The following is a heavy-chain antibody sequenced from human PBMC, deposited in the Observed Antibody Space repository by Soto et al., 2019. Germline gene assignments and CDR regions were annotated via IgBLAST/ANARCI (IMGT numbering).Heavy chain of an antibody. D-gene: IGHD2-15*01. Sequence: QVQLVQSGAEVKKPGASVKVSCKTSGYTFTNFGLSWVRQAPGQGLEWMGWISADNGNTNYAQTFQGRATMTTDTATITPYTQLTSLRSDDTAVYYRARGRTPIGYWGQGTLVTVSS. CDR3: ARGRTPIGY. V-gene: IGHV1-18*01. J-gene: IGHJ4*02. CDR2: ISADNGNT. CDR1: GYTFTNFG.